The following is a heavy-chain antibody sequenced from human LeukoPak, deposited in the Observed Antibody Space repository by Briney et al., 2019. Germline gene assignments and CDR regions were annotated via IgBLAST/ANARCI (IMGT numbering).Heavy chain of an antibody. J-gene: IGHJ4*02. CDR2: ISAYNGNT. CDR3: ARDRGMYSSSSRLDY. D-gene: IGHD6-6*01. CDR1: GYTFTSYD. Sequence: ASVKVSCKASGYTFTSYDINWVRQATGQGLEWMGWISAYNGNTNYAQKLQGRVTMTTDTSTSTAYMELRSLRSDDTAVYYCARDRGMYSSSSRLDYWGQGTLVTVSS. V-gene: IGHV1-18*01.